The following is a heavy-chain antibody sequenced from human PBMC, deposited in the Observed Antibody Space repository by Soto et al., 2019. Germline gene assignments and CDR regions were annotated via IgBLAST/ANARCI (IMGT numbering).Heavy chain of an antibody. V-gene: IGHV3-23*01. Sequence: PGGSLRLSCAASGFTFSSYTVSWVRQAPGKGLEWVSAISGSGGSTYYEDSVKGRFAISRDNSKNTLYLQLSSLRAEDTAVYYCAILYSTWSNFDYWGQGTLVTVSS. D-gene: IGHD6-13*01. CDR2: ISGSGGST. J-gene: IGHJ4*02. CDR1: GFTFSSYT. CDR3: AILYSTWSNFDY.